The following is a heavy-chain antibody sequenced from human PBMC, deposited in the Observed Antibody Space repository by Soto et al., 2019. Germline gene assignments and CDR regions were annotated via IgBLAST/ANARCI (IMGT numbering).Heavy chain of an antibody. J-gene: IGHJ6*02. Sequence: GASVKVSCKASGYTFTSYDINWVRQATGQGLEWMGWMNPNSGNTGYAQKFQGRVTMTRNTSISTAYMELSSLRSEATAVYYCARDYAYAGGRGGMDVWGQGTTVTVSS. CDR1: GYTFTSYD. CDR3: ARDYAYAGGRGGMDV. V-gene: IGHV1-8*01. D-gene: IGHD3-16*01. CDR2: MNPNSGNT.